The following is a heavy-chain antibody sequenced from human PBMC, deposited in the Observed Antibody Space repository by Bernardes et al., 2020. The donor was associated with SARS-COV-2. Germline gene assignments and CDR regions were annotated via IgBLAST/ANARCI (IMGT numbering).Heavy chain of an antibody. CDR2: ISGDSAGI. V-gene: IGHV3-23*01. Sequence: GGSLRLSCATSGFTFSDYGLSWVRQVPGRGPEWLSGISGDSAGIFYAESVKGRFSISRDNAKNTLFLHMNYLRAEDTAVYYCAKDSRYCINTMCYYSGMAVWGQGTTVTVSS. J-gene: IGHJ6*02. CDR1: GFTFSDYG. D-gene: IGHD5-12*01. CDR3: AKDSRYCINTMCYYSGMAV.